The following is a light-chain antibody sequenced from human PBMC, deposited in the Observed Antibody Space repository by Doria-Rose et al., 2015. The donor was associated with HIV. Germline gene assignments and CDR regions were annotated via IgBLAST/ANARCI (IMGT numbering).Light chain of an antibody. V-gene: IGKV1-5*03. CDR2: KAS. J-gene: IGKJ1*01. CDR1: QSISNW. Sequence: DIQLTQSPSTLSASVGDRVTITCRASQSISNWLAWYQQKPVQATKLLIYKASTLQSGVPSRFRGSGSGTEFTLTINSLQPDDFATYYCQHFDKYFSWTFGHGTKVDIK. CDR3: QHFDKYFSWT.